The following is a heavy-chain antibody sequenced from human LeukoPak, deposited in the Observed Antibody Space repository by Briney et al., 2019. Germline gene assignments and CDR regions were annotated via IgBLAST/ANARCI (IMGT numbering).Heavy chain of an antibody. CDR1: GFTFSSYW. V-gene: IGHV3-74*01. J-gene: IGHJ4*02. CDR3: ARDGSLPDY. Sequence: GGSLRLSCAASGFTFSSYWMHWVRQAPGKGLAWVSRINSDGGATSYADSVQGRFTISRDNAKNTLYLQMNSLRAGDTAVYYCARDGSLPDYWGQGTLVTVSS. CDR2: INSDGGAT.